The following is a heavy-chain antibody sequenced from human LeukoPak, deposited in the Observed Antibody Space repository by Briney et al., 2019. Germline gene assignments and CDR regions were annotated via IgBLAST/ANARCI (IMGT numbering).Heavy chain of an antibody. J-gene: IGHJ4*02. CDR1: GFTFSIYA. Sequence: TGGSLRLSCAASGFTFSIYAMSWVRQAPGKGLEWVSAISGSGGSTYYADSVKGRFTSSRDNSKNTLYLQMNSLRAEDTAVYYCAKVSDYYDSSGFYDYWGQGTLVTVSS. D-gene: IGHD3-22*01. CDR2: ISGSGGST. V-gene: IGHV3-23*01. CDR3: AKVSDYYDSSGFYDY.